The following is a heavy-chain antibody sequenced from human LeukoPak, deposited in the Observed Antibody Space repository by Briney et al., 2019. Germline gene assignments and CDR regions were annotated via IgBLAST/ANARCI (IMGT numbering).Heavy chain of an antibody. Sequence: PGGSLRLSCAASGFAFSSYAMNWVRQAPGKGLEWVSSITSTSSYIYYADSVKGRFTISRDNAKNSLYLQMNSLRAEDTAVYYCARDDGGYCSSTSCYLGWFDPWGQGTLVAVSS. V-gene: IGHV3-21*01. CDR3: ARDDGGYCSSTSCYLGWFDP. D-gene: IGHD2-2*03. CDR2: ITSTSSYI. J-gene: IGHJ5*02. CDR1: GFAFSSYA.